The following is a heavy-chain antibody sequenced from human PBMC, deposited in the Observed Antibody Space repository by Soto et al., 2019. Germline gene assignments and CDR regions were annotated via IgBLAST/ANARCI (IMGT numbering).Heavy chain of an antibody. CDR1: GFTFSSYD. D-gene: IGHD5-12*01. Sequence: EVQLVESGGGLVQPGGSLRLSCAASGFTFSSYDMHWVRQATGKGLEWVSAIGTAGDTYYPGSVKGRVTISRENAKNSLYLQMNKLRAEYTAVYYCARDWGRDGYNSFYYWGLGTLVTVSS. CDR2: IGTAGDT. J-gene: IGHJ4*02. V-gene: IGHV3-13*01. CDR3: ARDWGRDGYNSFYY.